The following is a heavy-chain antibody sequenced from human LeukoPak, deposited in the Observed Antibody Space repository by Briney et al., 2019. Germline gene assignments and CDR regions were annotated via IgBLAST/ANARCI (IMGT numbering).Heavy chain of an antibody. D-gene: IGHD1-7*01. V-gene: IGHV4-59*01. CDR3: ARVRLAGTITSYYYYGMDV. CDR1: GGSISSYY. Sequence: SETLSLTCTVSGGSISSYYWSWIRQTPGKGLEWIGYIYYSGSTNYNPSLKSRVTISVDMSKNQFSLKLSSVTAADTAVYYCARVRLAGTITSYYYYGMDVWGQGTTVTVSS. CDR2: IYYSGST. J-gene: IGHJ6*02.